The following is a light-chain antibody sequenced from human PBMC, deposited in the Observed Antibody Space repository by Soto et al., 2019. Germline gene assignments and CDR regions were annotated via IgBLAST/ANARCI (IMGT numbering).Light chain of an antibody. CDR2: GAY. V-gene: IGKV3-20*01. CDR3: QKFSSYPLT. J-gene: IGKJ4*01. Sequence: EFALTQSPGTPSLTPGERATLSCSASQPVRNNYLAWYQQKPGQAPRLLIYGAYIRATGIPDRFSGGGSGTDFTLTIRRLEPEDFAVYYCQKFSSYPLTFGGGTKVDIK. CDR1: QPVRNNY.